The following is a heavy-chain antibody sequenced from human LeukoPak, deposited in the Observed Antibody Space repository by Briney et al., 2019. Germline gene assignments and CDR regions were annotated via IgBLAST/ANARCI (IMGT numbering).Heavy chain of an antibody. CDR2: FDPEDGET. CDR3: VGSSSWYGQGDY. V-gene: IGHV1-24*01. J-gene: IGHJ4*02. CDR1: GYTLTELS. Sequence: ASVKVSCKVSGYTLTELSMHWVRQAPGKGLEWMGGFDPEDGETIYAQKFQGRVTMTEDTSTDTAYMELSSLRSEDTAVYYCVGSSSWYGQGDYWGQGTLVTVSS. D-gene: IGHD6-13*01.